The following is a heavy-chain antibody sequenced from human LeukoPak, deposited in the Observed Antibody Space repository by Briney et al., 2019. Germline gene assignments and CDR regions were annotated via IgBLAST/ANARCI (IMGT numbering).Heavy chain of an antibody. Sequence: ASVKVSCKASGYTFTGYYMHWVRQAPGQGLEWMGRINPNSGGTNYAQKFQGRVTMTRGTSISTAYMELSRLRSDDTAVYYCARDAYYDSSGYYYDYWGQGTLVTVSS. V-gene: IGHV1-2*06. CDR2: INPNSGGT. D-gene: IGHD3-22*01. CDR1: GYTFTGYY. CDR3: ARDAYYDSSGYYYDY. J-gene: IGHJ4*02.